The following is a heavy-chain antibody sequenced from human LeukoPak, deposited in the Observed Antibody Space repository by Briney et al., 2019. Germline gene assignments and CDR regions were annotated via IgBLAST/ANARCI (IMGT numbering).Heavy chain of an antibody. D-gene: IGHD3-16*01. CDR3: ARDLSISWGLGVLDAFDI. CDR2: IYYSGST. V-gene: IGHV4-59*01. CDR1: GGSISSYY. J-gene: IGHJ3*02. Sequence: SETLSLTCTVSGGSISSYYWSWIRQPPGEGLEWIGYIYYSGSTNYNPSLKSRVTISVDTSKNQFSLKLSSVTAADTAVYYCARDLSISWGLGVLDAFDIWGQGTMVTVSS.